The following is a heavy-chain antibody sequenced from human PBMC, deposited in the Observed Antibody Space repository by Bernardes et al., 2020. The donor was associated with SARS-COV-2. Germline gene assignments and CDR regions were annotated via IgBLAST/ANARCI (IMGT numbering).Heavy chain of an antibody. CDR3: VKAGRKGYYGSGSTLTHAFDI. V-gene: IGHV3-64D*06. CDR1: GFTFSSYA. D-gene: IGHD3-10*01. Sequence: GGSLRLSCSASGFTFSSYAMHWVRQAPGKGLEYVSAISSNGGSTYYADSVKGRFTISRDNSKNTLYLQMSSLRAEDTAVYYCVKAGRKGYYGSGSTLTHAFDIWGQGTMVTVSS. CDR2: ISSNGGST. J-gene: IGHJ3*02.